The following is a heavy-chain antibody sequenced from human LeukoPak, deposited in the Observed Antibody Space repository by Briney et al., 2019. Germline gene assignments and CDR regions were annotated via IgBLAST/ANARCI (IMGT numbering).Heavy chain of an antibody. D-gene: IGHD2-2*01. Sequence: SETLSLTCAVSGGSISSGGYSWSWIRQPPGKGLEWIGYIYHSGSTYYNPSLKSRVTISVDRSKNQFSLKLSSVTAADTAVYYCARGVVPAAANWFDPWGQGTLVTVSS. CDR2: IYHSGST. CDR1: GGSISSGGYS. CDR3: ARGVVPAAANWFDP. J-gene: IGHJ5*02. V-gene: IGHV4-30-2*01.